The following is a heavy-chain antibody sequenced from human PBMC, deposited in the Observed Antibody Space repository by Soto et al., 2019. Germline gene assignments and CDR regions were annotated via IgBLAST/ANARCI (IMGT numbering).Heavy chain of an antibody. CDR1: GYTFTSYD. CDR2: MNPNSGNT. V-gene: IGHV1-8*01. CDR3: ARDRFDDENDY. J-gene: IGHJ4*02. D-gene: IGHD3-16*02. Sequence: VSVKVSCKASGYTFTSYDIYWVRQATGQGLEWMGWMNPNSGNTGYAQKFQGRVTMTRNTSISTAYMELSSLRSEDTAVYYCARDRFDDENDYWGQGTLVTVSS.